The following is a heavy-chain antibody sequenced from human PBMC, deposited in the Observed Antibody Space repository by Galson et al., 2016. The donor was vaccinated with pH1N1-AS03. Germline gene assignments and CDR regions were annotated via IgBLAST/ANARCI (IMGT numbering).Heavy chain of an antibody. D-gene: IGHD6-19*01. J-gene: IGHJ4*02. CDR3: ARGEEKSGWYSGFVY. CDR1: YY. CDR2: ISSSGKTI. Sequence: YYMSWFRQAPGEGLEWISYISSSGKTIHYADSVKGRFIISRDNVKNSLLLQMNRLRAEDTAVYYCARGEEKSGWYSGFVYWGQGTLAIVSS. V-gene: IGHV3-11*01.